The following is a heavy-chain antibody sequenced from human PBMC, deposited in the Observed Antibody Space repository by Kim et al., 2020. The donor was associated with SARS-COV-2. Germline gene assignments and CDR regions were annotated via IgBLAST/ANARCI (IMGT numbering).Heavy chain of an antibody. Sequence: GESLKISCKASGYSLTSDWIGWVRQKPGKGLEWLGIINPRDSDTRYSPSFQGQVTISAAKSLSVAFLQWSSLKASDTAVYYCARQAYCSSRSGAVCWY. CDR1: GYSLTSDW. V-gene: IGHV5-51*01. CDR2: INPRDSDT. CDR3: ARQAYCSSRSGAVCWY. J-gene: IGHJ2*01. D-gene: IGHD2-2*01.